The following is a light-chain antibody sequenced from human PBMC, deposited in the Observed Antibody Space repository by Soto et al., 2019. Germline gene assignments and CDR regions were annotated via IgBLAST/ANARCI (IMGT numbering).Light chain of an antibody. J-gene: IGKJ5*01. V-gene: IGKV3-20*01. Sequence: EIVLTQSPGTLSLSPGESATLSCRTSQTTSGKYLAWYQQRPGLAPRLIVYGASRRATGIPDRFRGSGSGTEFTLPISGLETEDFAVYFCQHYGSSPPVTFGQGTRLDVK. CDR2: GAS. CDR1: QTTSGKY. CDR3: QHYGSSPPVT.